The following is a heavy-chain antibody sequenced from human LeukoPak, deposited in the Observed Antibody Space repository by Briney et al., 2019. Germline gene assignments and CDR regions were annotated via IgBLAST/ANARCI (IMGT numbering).Heavy chain of an antibody. J-gene: IGHJ4*02. CDR2: ISGSGGST. CDR1: GFTFSSYA. Sequence: QTGGSLRLSCAASGFTFSSYAMSWVRQAPGKGLEWVSAISGSGGSTYYADSVKGRFTISRDNSKNTLYLQVNSLRAEDTAVYYCAKDSLDGDPAFDYWGQGTLVTVSS. V-gene: IGHV3-23*01. CDR3: AKDSLDGDPAFDY. D-gene: IGHD3-3*01.